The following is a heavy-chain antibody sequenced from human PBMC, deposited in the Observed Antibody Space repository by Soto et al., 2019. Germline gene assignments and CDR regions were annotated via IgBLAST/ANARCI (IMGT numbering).Heavy chain of an antibody. J-gene: IGHJ4*02. CDR2: ISGSDDST. D-gene: IGHD6-6*01. Sequence: EVQLLEYGGVLVQPGESLRLSCADSGLTFSSYAMSWVSQAPGKGLEWVSVISGSDDSTYYADSVKGRFTIPRDNSKNTLYLQMNSLRAEDTAVYDFAKRSSSSTFDDWVQGPLVTGSS. CDR1: GLTFSSYA. CDR3: AKRSSSSTFDD. V-gene: IGHV3-23*01.